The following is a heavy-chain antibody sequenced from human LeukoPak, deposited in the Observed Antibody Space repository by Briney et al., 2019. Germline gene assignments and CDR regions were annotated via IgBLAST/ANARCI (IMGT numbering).Heavy chain of an antibody. J-gene: IGHJ3*02. CDR1: GGSISSGDYY. V-gene: IGHV4-30-4*08. CDR3: ARVVVVITKSAFDI. D-gene: IGHD3-22*01. Sequence: SETLSLTCTVSGGSISSGDYYWSWIRQPPGKGLEWIGYIYYSGSTYYNPSLKSRVTISVDTSKNQFSLKLSSVTAADTAVYYCARVVVVITKSAFDIWGQGTMVTVSS. CDR2: IYYSGST.